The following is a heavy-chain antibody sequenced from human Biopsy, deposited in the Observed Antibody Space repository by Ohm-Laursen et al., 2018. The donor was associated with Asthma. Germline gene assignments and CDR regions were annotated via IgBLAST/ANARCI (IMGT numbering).Heavy chain of an antibody. CDR2: ISGDAQRT. J-gene: IGHJ3*02. Sequence: SLRLSCAASGFTFSSYALSWVRQAPGKGLEWVSGISGDAQRTYYEDSVKGRFTMARDNSKNTLDLQMNSLREEDTAVYYCVRDGTDDAFDIWGQGTVVSVSS. D-gene: IGHD1-1*01. V-gene: IGHV3-23*01. CDR3: VRDGTDDAFDI. CDR1: GFTFSSYA.